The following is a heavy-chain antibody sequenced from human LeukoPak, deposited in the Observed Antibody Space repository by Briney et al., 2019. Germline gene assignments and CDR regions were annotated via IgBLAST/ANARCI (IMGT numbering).Heavy chain of an antibody. J-gene: IGHJ1*01. D-gene: IGHD6-19*01. CDR3: ARDIAVASFQH. CDR2: IYSDGST. V-gene: IGHV3-66*01. CDR1: GFSVSSNY. Sequence: PGGSLRLSCAASGFSVSSNYMSWVRQAPGKGLEWVSIIYSDGSTYYADSVKGRFTISRVDSKNTLFLQMNSLRAEDTALYYCARDIAVASFQHWGQGTLVTVSS.